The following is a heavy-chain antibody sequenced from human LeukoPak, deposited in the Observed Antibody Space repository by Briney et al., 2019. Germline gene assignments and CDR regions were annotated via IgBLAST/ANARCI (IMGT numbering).Heavy chain of an antibody. CDR1: GFTFSSYE. Sequence: GGCLRLSCAASGFTFSSYEMNCVLQAPGKGLERVSYLSGSGSNVSIADSVEGQYSVAGALAKIPLYLQMNSLRAEDTAVYYCARDIYYGSANFDYWGQGTLVTVSP. V-gene: IGHV3-48*03. J-gene: IGHJ4*02. D-gene: IGHD3-10*01. CDR2: LSGSGSNV. CDR3: ARDIYYGSANFDY.